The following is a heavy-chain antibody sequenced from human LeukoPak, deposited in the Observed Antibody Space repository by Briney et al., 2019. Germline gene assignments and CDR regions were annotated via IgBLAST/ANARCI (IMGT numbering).Heavy chain of an antibody. D-gene: IGHD5-18*01. CDR3: AKVFDTAMAYDAFDI. CDR2: ISGSGGRT. CDR1: GFTFSSYA. Sequence: PGGSLRLSCAGSGFTFSSYAMSWVRQAPGKGLEWVSGISGSGGRTYYADSVKGRFTISRDNSKNTLYLQMNSLRAEDTAVYYCAKVFDTAMAYDAFDIWGQGTMVTVSS. J-gene: IGHJ3*02. V-gene: IGHV3-23*01.